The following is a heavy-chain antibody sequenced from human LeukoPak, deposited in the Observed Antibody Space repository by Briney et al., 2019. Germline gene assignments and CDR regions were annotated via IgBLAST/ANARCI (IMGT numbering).Heavy chain of an antibody. V-gene: IGHV4-31*03. CDR1: GGSISSGGYY. D-gene: IGHD2-2*01. CDR2: IYYSGST. J-gene: IGHJ6*03. Sequence: PSQTPSLTCTVSGGSISSGGYYWSWIRQHPGKGLEWIGYIYYSGSTYYNPSLKSRVTISVDTSKNQFSLKLSSVTAADTAVYYCARNLRYCSSTSCSPQGNYYYYYMDVWGKGTTVTVSS. CDR3: ARNLRYCSSTSCSPQGNYYYYYMDV.